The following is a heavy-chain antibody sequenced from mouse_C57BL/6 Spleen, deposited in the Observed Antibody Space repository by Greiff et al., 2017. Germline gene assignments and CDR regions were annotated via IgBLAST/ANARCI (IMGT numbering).Heavy chain of an antibody. D-gene: IGHD4-1*01. V-gene: IGHV1-50*01. CDR3: ARGWDGDY. Sequence: VQLQQPGAELVKPGASVKLSCKASGYTFTSYWMQWVKQRPGQGLVWIGEIDPSDSYTNYNQKFKGKATLTVDTSSSTAYMQLSSLTSEDSAVYYCARGWDGDYWGQGTTLTVSS. CDR1: GYTFTSYW. CDR2: IDPSDSYT. J-gene: IGHJ2*01.